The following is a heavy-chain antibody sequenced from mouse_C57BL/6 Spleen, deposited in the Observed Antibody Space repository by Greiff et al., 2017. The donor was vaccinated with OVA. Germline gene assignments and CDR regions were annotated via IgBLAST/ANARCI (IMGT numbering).Heavy chain of an antibody. CDR1: GYTFTDYN. D-gene: IGHD2-2*01. Sequence: VQLQQSGPELVKPGASVKIPCKASGYTFTDYNMDWVKQSHGKSLEWIGDINPNNGGTIYNQKFKGKATLTVDKSSSTAYMELRSLTSEDTAVYYCARMVTTEYYFDYWGQGTTLTVSS. J-gene: IGHJ2*01. V-gene: IGHV1-18*01. CDR2: INPNNGGT. CDR3: ARMVTTEYYFDY.